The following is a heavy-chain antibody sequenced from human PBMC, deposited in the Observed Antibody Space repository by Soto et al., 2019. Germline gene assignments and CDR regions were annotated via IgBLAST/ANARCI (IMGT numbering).Heavy chain of an antibody. V-gene: IGHV4-39*01. J-gene: IGHJ6*02. Sequence: ETLSLTCTVSGGSISSSSYYWGWIRQPPGKGLEWIGSIYYSGSTYYNPSLKSRVTISVDTSKNQFSLKLSSVTAADTAVYYCASEATVTTTGYYGMDVWGQGTTVTVS. D-gene: IGHD4-17*01. CDR2: IYYSGST. CDR3: ASEATVTTTGYYGMDV. CDR1: GGSISSSSYY.